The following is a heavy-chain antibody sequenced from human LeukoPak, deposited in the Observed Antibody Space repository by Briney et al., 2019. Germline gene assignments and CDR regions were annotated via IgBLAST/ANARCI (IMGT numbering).Heavy chain of an antibody. D-gene: IGHD3-22*01. J-gene: IGHJ4*02. CDR3: ARERSSMIVGYFDY. CDR1: GGTFSSYA. Sequence: ASVKVSCKASGGTFSSYAISWVRQAPGQGLEWMGGIIPIFGTANYAQKFQGRVTITTDESTSTAYMELSSLRSGDTAVYYCARERSSMIVGYFDYWGQGTLVTVSS. CDR2: IIPIFGTA. V-gene: IGHV1-69*05.